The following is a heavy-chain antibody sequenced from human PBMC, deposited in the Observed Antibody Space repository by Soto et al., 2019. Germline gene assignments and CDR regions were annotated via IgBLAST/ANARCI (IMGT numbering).Heavy chain of an antibody. Sequence: EVQLVESGGGLVQPGGSLRLSCAASGFTFSSYEMNWVLQAPGKGLEWVSYISSSGSTIYYADSVKGRFTISRDNAKNSLYLQMNSLRAEDTAVYYCARDYQLLSYYYYYGMDVWGQGTTVTVSS. J-gene: IGHJ6*02. CDR1: GFTFSSYE. V-gene: IGHV3-48*03. CDR3: ARDYQLLSYYYYYGMDV. CDR2: ISSSGSTI. D-gene: IGHD2-2*01.